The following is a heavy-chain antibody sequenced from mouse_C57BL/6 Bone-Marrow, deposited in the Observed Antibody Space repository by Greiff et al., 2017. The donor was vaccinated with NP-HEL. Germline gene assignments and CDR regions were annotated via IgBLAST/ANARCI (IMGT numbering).Heavy chain of an antibody. D-gene: IGHD2-5*01. CDR3: ARHSNYYYAMDY. CDR1: EYEFPSHD. J-gene: IGHJ4*01. CDR2: INSDGGST. Sequence: EVHLQESGGGLVQPGESLKLSCESNEYEFPSHDLSWVRKTPEKRLELVAAINSDGGSTYYPDTMERRFIISRDNTKKTLYLQMSSLRSEDTALYYCARHSNYYYAMDYWGQGTSVTVSS. V-gene: IGHV5-2*01.